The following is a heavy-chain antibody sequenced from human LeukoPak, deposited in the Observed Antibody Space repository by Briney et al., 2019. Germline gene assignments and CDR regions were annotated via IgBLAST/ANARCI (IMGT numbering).Heavy chain of an antibody. D-gene: IGHD1-26*01. CDR2: IYTTGSA. CDR3: ARGRELTGVAGHYSFDY. V-gene: IGHV4-4*07. Sequence: PSETLSLTCTVSTGAMSGYFWTWLRQPAGKGLEWIGRIYTTGSAYYNPSLESRVTFSLDTSNNQFSLDVTSVTAADTAVYFCARGRELTGVAGHYSFDYWGQGILVSVYS. CDR1: TGAMSGYF. J-gene: IGHJ4*02.